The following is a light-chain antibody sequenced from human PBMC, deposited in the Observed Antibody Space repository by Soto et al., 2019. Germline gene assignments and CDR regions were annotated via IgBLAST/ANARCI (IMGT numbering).Light chain of an antibody. J-gene: IGKJ4*01. CDR2: AAS. V-gene: IGKV1-12*01. CDR1: QDISTW. Sequence: DLQMTQSPSTVSASVGDRITITCRASQDISTWVAWYQQRPGKAPKLLIYAASNLQTGVPPRFSGSGSGTDFTLTISSLQPEDFATYYCQQPNSFPLTFGGGTKVDIK. CDR3: QQPNSFPLT.